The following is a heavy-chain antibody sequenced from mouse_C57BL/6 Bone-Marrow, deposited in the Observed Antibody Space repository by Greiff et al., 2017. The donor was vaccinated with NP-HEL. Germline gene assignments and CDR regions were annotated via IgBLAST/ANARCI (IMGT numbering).Heavy chain of an antibody. CDR3: ARGAY. V-gene: IGHV1-80*01. J-gene: IGHJ3*01. CDR1: GYAFSSYW. CDR2: LYPGDGDT. Sequence: VQLQQSGAELVKPGASVKISCKASGYAFSSYWMNWVKQRPGKGLEWIGQLYPGDGDTTYNGKFTDKASLTADKSSSPAYMQLSSLTSEESAVYFWARGAYGGRGTLVTVTA.